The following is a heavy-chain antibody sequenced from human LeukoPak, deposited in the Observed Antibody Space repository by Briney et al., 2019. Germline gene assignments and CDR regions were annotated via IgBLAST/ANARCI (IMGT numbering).Heavy chain of an antibody. CDR1: GFTFSSYG. Sequence: GGSLRLSCAASGFTFSSYGMHWVRQAPGKGLEWVAFIRYDGSNKYYADSVKGRFTISRDNSRNTLYLEIHSLRAEDAAVYNCAKDHNYASGSSYLVGPHYYYMDVWGKGTTVTISS. CDR2: IRYDGSNK. V-gene: IGHV3-30*02. CDR3: AKDHNYASGSSYLVGPHYYYMDV. J-gene: IGHJ6*03. D-gene: IGHD3-10*01.